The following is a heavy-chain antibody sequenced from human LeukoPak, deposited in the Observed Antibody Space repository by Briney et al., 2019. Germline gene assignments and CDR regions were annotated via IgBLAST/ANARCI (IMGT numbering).Heavy chain of an antibody. CDR2: ISPNSGGT. D-gene: IGHD2-2*01. CDR3: ARERDCSTTNCYWN. Sequence: ASVKVSCKASGYTFTGYYIHWVRQAPGQGLEWMGWISPNSGGTNYAQKFQGRVTMTRDTSISTAYMEMTRLTSDDTAVYYCARERDCSTTNCYWNWGQGTLVTVSS. J-gene: IGHJ4*02. CDR1: GYTFTGYY. V-gene: IGHV1-2*02.